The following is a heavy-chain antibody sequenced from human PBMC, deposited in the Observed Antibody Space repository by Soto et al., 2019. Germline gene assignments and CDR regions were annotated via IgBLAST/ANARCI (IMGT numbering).Heavy chain of an antibody. J-gene: IGHJ4*02. D-gene: IGHD3-22*01. V-gene: IGHV1-69*01. CDR1: GGTFSSYA. CDR2: IIPIFGTA. CDR3: AITYYYDSSGYTKWFDY. Sequence: VQLVQSGAEVKKPGSSVKVSRKASGGTFSSYAISWVRQAPGQGLEWMGGIIPIFGTANYAQKFQGRVTITADESTSTAYMELSSLRSEDTAVYYCAITYYYDSSGYTKWFDYWGQGTLVTVSS.